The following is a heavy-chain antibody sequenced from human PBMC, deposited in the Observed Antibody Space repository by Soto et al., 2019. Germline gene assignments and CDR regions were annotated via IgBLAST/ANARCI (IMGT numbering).Heavy chain of an antibody. D-gene: IGHD3-3*01. CDR1: GGSVNGYC. CDR2: INHTGGT. Sequence: LPETLSLTCAVYGGSVNGYCWNWIRQTPGKGLEWSGEINHTGGTDYNPSLKSRGNMSVDTSEDQCSLRMNSVTAADTALYYCANPITVFGLLIPPFDTWGQGSQVTAAS. V-gene: IGHV4-34*01. J-gene: IGHJ5*02. CDR3: ANPITVFGLLIPPFDT.